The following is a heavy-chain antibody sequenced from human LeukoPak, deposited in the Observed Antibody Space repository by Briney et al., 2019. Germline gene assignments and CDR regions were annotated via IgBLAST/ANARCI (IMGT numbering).Heavy chain of an antibody. CDR2: VKSKTDGGTT. CDR1: GFAFSNAW. CDR3: TTYSSGWSYDD. Sequence: GGSLRLSCAASGFAFSNAWMIWVRQAPGKGLGWVGRVKSKTDGGTTDYAAPVKGRFTISRDDSKTTLYLQMNSLKSEDTAIYYCTTYSSGWSYDDWDQGTLVTVSS. V-gene: IGHV3-15*01. D-gene: IGHD6-19*01. J-gene: IGHJ4*02.